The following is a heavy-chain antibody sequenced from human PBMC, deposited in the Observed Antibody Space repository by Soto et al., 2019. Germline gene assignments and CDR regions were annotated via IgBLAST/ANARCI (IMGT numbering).Heavy chain of an antibody. V-gene: IGHV4-59*08. Sequence: QVQLQESGPGLVKPSETLSLTCTASGGSIRSYYWSWIRQPPGKGLELIGYSYYSGSTNYNPSLKSRVTTSVDTSKNQYSLKLSSVTAADTAVYYCARRYGPGFDYWGQGTLVTVSS. CDR3: ARRYGPGFDY. D-gene: IGHD4-17*01. CDR2: SYYSGST. CDR1: GGSIRSYY. J-gene: IGHJ4*02.